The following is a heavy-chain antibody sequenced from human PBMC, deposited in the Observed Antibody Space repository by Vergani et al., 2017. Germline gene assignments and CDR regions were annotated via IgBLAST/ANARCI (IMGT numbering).Heavy chain of an antibody. CDR1: GFTVSSNY. V-gene: IGHV3-66*02. J-gene: IGHJ2*01. CDR2: IYSGGST. CDR3: AREGLRYFDRLTGGWYFDL. Sequence: VQLVESGGGLVQPGGSLRLSCAASGFTVSSNYMSWVRQAPGKGLEWVSVIYSGGSTYYADSVKGRFTISRDNSKNTLYLQMNSLRAEDTAVYYCAREGLRYFDRLTGGWYFDLWGRGTLVTVSS. D-gene: IGHD3-9*01.